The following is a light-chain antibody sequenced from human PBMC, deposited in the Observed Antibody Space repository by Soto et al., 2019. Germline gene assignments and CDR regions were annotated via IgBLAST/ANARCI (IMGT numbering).Light chain of an antibody. V-gene: IGKV3-11*01. J-gene: IGKJ5*01. CDR1: QSVTTY. CDR3: QQRSNWPPSIT. CDR2: DAS. Sequence: EIVFTQSPATLSSSPGERANISCRASQSVTTYLAWYQQKPGQAPRLLIYDASDRATGIPARFSGSGSGTDFTLTISSLEPEDFAVYYCQQRSNWPPSITFGQGTRLEIK.